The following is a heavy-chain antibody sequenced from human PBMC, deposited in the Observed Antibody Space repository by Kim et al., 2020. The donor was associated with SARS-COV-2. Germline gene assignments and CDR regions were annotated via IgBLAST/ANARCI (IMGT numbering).Heavy chain of an antibody. CDR3: ARLSSTGGGPADS. CDR1: GFTFSRHW. V-gene: IGHV3-74*01. D-gene: IGHD2-8*02. Sequence: GGSLRLSCAASGFTFSRHWMYWVRQGPGKGLVWVSYIKSDGSSTDYADSVKGRFTISRDNAKKTLFLQMNSLRAEDTAVYYCARLSSTGGGPADSWGQGTLVTVSS. J-gene: IGHJ5*02. CDR2: IKSDGSST.